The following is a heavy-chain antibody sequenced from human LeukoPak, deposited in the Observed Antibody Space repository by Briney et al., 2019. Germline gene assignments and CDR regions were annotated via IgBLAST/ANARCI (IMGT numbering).Heavy chain of an antibody. CDR1: GGSISSYY. CDR2: IYYSGST. D-gene: IGHD5-18*01. J-gene: IGHJ6*02. Sequence: PSETLSLTCTVSGGSISSYYWSWIRQPPGKGLEWIGYIYYSGSTNYNPSLKRRVTISVDTSKNQFSLKLSSVTAADTAVYYCAKSNGYSSTYGMDVWGQGTTVTVSS. CDR3: AKSNGYSSTYGMDV. V-gene: IGHV4-59*08.